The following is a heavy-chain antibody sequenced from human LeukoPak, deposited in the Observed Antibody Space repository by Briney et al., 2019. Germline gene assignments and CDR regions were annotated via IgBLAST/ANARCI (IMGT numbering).Heavy chain of an antibody. Sequence: PGGSLRLSCAASGFTFDDYGMSWVRQAPGKGLEWVSGINWSGGSTGYADSVKGRFTISRDNAKNSLYLQMNSLRAEDAALYYCARVGVVAASYYYYYMDVWGKGTTVTVSS. CDR1: GFTFDDYG. V-gene: IGHV3-20*04. CDR2: INWSGGST. CDR3: ARVGVVAASYYYYYMDV. J-gene: IGHJ6*03. D-gene: IGHD2-15*01.